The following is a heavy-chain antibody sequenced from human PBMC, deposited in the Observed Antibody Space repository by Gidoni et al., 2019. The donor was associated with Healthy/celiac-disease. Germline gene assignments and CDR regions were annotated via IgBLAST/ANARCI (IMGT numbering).Heavy chain of an antibody. CDR3: ARMSYSGSYYYYYYMAV. D-gene: IGHD1-26*01. CDR2: LYPSGST. J-gene: IGHJ6*03. V-gene: IGHV4-4*02. CDR1: GGSIRSSDW. Sequence: QVQLQESGPGLVKPSGTLSVTCAVSGGSIRSSDWWSWGRQPPGKGLEWIGELYPSGSTNYNPSLKSRVTISVDNSTNQFSLKLRSVTAADTAVYYCARMSYSGSYYYYYYMAVWGKGTPVTVSS.